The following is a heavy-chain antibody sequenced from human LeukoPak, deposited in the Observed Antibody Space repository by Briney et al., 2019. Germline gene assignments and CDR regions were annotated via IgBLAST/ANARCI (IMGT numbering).Heavy chain of an antibody. CDR1: GYTFTSYA. CDR3: ARESSGDDAFDI. CDR2: INAGNGNT. D-gene: IGHD3-22*01. J-gene: IGHJ3*02. Sequence: ASVKVSCKASGYTFTSYAMHWVRQAPGQRLEWMGWINAGNGNTKYSQKFQGRVTITRDTSASTAYMELSSLRSEDTAVYYCARESSGDDAFDIWGQGTMVTVSS. V-gene: IGHV1-3*01.